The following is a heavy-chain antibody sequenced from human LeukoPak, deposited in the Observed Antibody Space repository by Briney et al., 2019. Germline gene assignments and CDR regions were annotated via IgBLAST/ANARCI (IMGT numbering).Heavy chain of an antibody. V-gene: IGHV4-31*03. D-gene: IGHD3-16*01. CDR3: ARVDLRLGEFNRIDY. CDR1: GGSISSGGYY. J-gene: IGHJ4*02. Sequence: SETLSLTCTVSGGSISSGGYYWSWIRQHPGKGLEWIGYIYYSGSTYYNPSLKSRVTISVDTSKNQFSLKLSSVTAADTAVYYCARVDLRLGEFNRIDYRGQGTLVTVSS. CDR2: IYYSGST.